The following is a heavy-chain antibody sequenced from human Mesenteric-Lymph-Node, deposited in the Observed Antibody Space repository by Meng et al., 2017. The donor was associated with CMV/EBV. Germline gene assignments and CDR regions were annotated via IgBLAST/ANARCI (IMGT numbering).Heavy chain of an antibody. CDR1: GYSFTSYW. J-gene: IGHJ4*02. CDR2: IWPSASNA. CDR3: AALNIAAPTDF. Sequence: SCEATGYSFTSYWIAWVRQMRGKGLEWMRSIWPSASNATYTTSFEGQVTISVDESITTAYMQWSSLKASDTAMYCCAALNIAAPTDFWGQGTLVTVSS. D-gene: IGHD6-25*01. V-gene: IGHV5-51*01.